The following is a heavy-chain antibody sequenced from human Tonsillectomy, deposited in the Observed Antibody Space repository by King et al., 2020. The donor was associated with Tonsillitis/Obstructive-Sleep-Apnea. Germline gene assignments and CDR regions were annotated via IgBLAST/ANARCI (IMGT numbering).Heavy chain of an antibody. J-gene: IGHJ6*03. CDR1: GFTVSSNY. CDR2: IYSGGST. D-gene: IGHD6-6*01. Sequence: VQLVESGGGLVQPGGSLRLSCAASGFTVSSNYMSWVRQAPGKGLEWVSVIYSGGSTYYADSVKGRLTISRDNSKNTLYLQMTSLRAEDTAVYYCARGTAARLYYYYYYMDVWGKGTTVTVSS. V-gene: IGHV3-66*01. CDR3: ARGTAARLYYYYYYMDV.